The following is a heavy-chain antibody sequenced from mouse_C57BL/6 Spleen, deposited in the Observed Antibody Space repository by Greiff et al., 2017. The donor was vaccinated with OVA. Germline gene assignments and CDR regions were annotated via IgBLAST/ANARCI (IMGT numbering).Heavy chain of an antibody. CDR1: GYTFTSYW. Sequence: QVQLKQPGAELVKPGASVKLSCKASGYTFTSYWMHWVKQRPGRGLEWIGRIDPNSGGTKYNEKFKSKATLTVDKPSSTAYMQLSSLTSEDSAVYYCAAITTVVVPYWYFDVWGTGTTVTVSS. CDR3: AAITTVVVPYWYFDV. V-gene: IGHV1-72*01. CDR2: IDPNSGGT. J-gene: IGHJ1*03. D-gene: IGHD1-1*01.